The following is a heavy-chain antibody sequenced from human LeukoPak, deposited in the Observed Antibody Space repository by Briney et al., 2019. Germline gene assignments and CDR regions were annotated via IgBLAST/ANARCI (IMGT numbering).Heavy chain of an antibody. CDR3: ARDRSSSWYHDYGMDV. J-gene: IGHJ6*02. CDR1: GFTFSSYS. Sequence: PGGSLRLSCAASGFTFSSYSMNWVRQAPGKGLEWVSSISSSSSYIYYADSVKGRFTISRDNAKNSLYLQMNSLRAEDTAVYYCARDRSSSWYHDYGMDVWGQGTTVTVSS. CDR2: ISSSSSYI. V-gene: IGHV3-21*01. D-gene: IGHD6-13*01.